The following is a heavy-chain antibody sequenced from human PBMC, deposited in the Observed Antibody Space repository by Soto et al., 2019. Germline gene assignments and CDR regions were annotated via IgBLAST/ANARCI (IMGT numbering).Heavy chain of an antibody. V-gene: IGHV1-18*01. J-gene: IGHJ4*02. CDR3: ARDSPPPRE. CDR1: GYTFTIYG. Sequence: QVQLVQSGAEVKKPGASVKGSCKASGYTFTIYGISWVRQAPGQGLEWMGGISAYNGNTNYAKKLQGRVTMTTDTSPSRAYMERRSLSSDDTAVYYGARDSPPPREWGQGTLVTVSS. CDR2: ISAYNGNT.